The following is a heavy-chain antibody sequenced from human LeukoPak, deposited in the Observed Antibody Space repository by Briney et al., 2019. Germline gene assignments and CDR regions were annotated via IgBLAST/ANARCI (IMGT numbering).Heavy chain of an antibody. CDR2: IDGGGNT. J-gene: IGHJ4*02. Sequence: SGGSLRLSCAASGFTVSSNYMSWARQAPGKGLEWVSVIDGGGNTYYTDAVKGRFTISRDTSKNTLYLELNSLRAGDTAVYYCARDTGSQSSGYFKFWGQGTLVTVSS. D-gene: IGHD3-22*01. CDR3: ARDTGSQSSGYFKF. V-gene: IGHV3-66*01. CDR1: GFTVSSNY.